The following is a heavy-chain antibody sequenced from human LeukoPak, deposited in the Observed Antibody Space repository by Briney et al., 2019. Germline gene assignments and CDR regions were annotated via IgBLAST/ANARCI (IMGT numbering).Heavy chain of an antibody. J-gene: IGHJ4*02. CDR1: GFTFSNAW. CDR2: IKSKTDGGKT. D-gene: IGHD1-20*01. CDR3: TTGGLNWNDEGPGY. V-gene: IGHV3-15*01. Sequence: GGSLRLSCAASGFTFSNAWMSWVRQAPGKGLEWVGRIKSKTDGGKTDYAAPVKGRFTISRDDSKNTLYLQMNSLKTEDTAVYYCTTGGLNWNDEGPGYWGQGTLVTVSS.